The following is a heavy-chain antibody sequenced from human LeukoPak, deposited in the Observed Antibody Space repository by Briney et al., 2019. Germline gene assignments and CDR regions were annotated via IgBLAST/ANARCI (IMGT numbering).Heavy chain of an antibody. CDR3: ARLLRRDNWFDP. CDR2: ISYSGTT. CDR1: GGSISSSSGYY. V-gene: IGHV4-39*01. Sequence: LETLSLTCTVSGGSISSSSGYYWGWIRQPPGKGLEWIGSISYSGTTYYNPSLRSRVTIFEDTSKNQFSLKLSSVTAADTAVYYCARLLRRDNWFDPWGQGTLVTVSS. J-gene: IGHJ5*02. D-gene: IGHD2/OR15-2a*01.